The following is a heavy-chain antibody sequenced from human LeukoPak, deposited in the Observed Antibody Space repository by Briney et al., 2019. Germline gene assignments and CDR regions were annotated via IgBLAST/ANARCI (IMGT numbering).Heavy chain of an antibody. J-gene: IGHJ4*02. CDR3: ARLPEQQLVGGVLDY. D-gene: IGHD6-13*01. Sequence: GESLKISCKGSGYSFTSYWIGWVRQMPGKGLEWMGIIYPGDSDTRYSPSFQGQVTISADKSISTAYLQWSSLKASDTAMNYCARLPEQQLVGGVLDYWGQGTLVTVSS. CDR1: GYSFTSYW. CDR2: IYPGDSDT. V-gene: IGHV5-51*01.